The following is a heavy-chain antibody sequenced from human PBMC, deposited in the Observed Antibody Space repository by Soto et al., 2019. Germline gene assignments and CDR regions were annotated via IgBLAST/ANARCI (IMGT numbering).Heavy chain of an antibody. V-gene: IGHV3-23*01. CDR3: AKASVWYPYFDS. CDR1: EFSFDDYA. CDR2: ITYTGVST. J-gene: IGHJ4*02. D-gene: IGHD6-13*01. Sequence: GGSLRLSCAASEFSFDDYAMSWVRQAPGKGLEWVSSITYTGVSTYYADSVKGRFTISRDNSKDTLYLQMNSLRAEDTAIYYCAKASVWYPYFDSWGQGTLVTVS.